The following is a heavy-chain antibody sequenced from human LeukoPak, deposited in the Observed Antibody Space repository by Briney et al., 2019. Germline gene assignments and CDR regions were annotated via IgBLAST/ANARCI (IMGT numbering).Heavy chain of an antibody. Sequence: GGSLRLSCAASGFTFSNYAMSWVRQGPGKGLEWVSAIGGSIGSTFYTDSVKGRFTISRDNSKNTLSLQRNSLRVEDTAVYYCVKDFVVVPGLVNYFDYWGQGTLVTVSS. V-gene: IGHV3-23*01. CDR2: IGGSIGST. J-gene: IGHJ4*02. CDR3: VKDFVVVPGLVNYFDY. CDR1: GFTFSNYA. D-gene: IGHD2-2*01.